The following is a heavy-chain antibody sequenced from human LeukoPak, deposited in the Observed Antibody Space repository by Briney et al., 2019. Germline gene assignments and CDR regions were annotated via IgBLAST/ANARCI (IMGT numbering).Heavy chain of an antibody. V-gene: IGHV4-30-4*01. J-gene: IGHJ3*02. CDR2: IYYSGST. D-gene: IGHD3-10*01. CDR3: ARGGYYYGSGSYSAFDI. CDR1: GGSISSGDYY. Sequence: SETLSLTCTVSGGSISSGDYYWSWIRQPPGKGLEWIGYIYYSGSTYYNPSLKSRVTISVDTSKNQFSLKLSSVTAADTAVYYRARGGYYYGSGSYSAFDIWGQGTMVTVSS.